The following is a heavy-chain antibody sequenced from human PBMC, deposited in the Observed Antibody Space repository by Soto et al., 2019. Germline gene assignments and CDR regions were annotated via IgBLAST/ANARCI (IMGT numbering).Heavy chain of an antibody. D-gene: IGHD2-2*03. Sequence: PSETLSLTCTVSGGSISSYYWSWIRQPPGKGLEWIGYIYYSGSINYNPSLKSRVTISVDTSKNQFSLKLSSVTAADTAVYYCARVVGYCSSTSCYPSSGWYEPAFFDYWGQGTLVTVSS. CDR1: GGSISSYY. V-gene: IGHV4-59*01. CDR2: IYYSGSI. J-gene: IGHJ4*02. CDR3: ARVVGYCSSTSCYPSSGWYEPAFFDY.